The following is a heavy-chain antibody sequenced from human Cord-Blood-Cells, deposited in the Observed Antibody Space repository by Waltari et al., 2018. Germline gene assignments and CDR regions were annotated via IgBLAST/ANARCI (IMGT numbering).Heavy chain of an antibody. CDR3: ATMVQGVIPFDY. CDR2: INHSGST. J-gene: IGHJ4*02. D-gene: IGHD3-10*01. CDR1: GGSFRGYY. V-gene: IGHV4-34*01. Sequence: QVQLQQWGAGLLKPSETLSLTCAVYGGSFRGYYWSWTRQPPGKGLEWIGEINHSGSTNYNPSLKSRVTISVDTSKNQFSLKLSSVTAADTAVYYCATMVQGVIPFDYWGQGTLVTVSS.